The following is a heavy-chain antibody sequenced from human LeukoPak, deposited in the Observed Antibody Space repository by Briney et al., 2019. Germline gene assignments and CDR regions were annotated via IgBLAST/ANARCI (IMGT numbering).Heavy chain of an antibody. CDR1: GGSISSGGYS. CDR3: ARAGKLYYYDSSGPYYFDY. D-gene: IGHD3-22*01. CDR2: IYHSGST. Sequence: SETLSLTCAVSGGSISSGGYSWSWIRQPPGKGLEWIGYIYHSGSTYYNPSLKSRVTISVDRSKNQFSLKLSSVTAADTAVYYCARAGKLYYYDSSGPYYFDYWGQGTLVTVSS. J-gene: IGHJ4*02. V-gene: IGHV4-30-2*01.